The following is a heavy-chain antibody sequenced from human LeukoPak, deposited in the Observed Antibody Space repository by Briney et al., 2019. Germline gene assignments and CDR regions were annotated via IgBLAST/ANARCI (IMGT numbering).Heavy chain of an antibody. CDR3: AGGGTTVTYDY. D-gene: IGHD4-17*01. J-gene: IGHJ4*02. Sequence: PSETLSLTCTVSGGSISSYYWSWIRQPPGKGLEWIGHIYYSGSTNYNPSPKSRVTISVDTSKNQFSLKLSSVTAADTAVYYCAGGGTTVTYDYWGQGTLVTVSS. V-gene: IGHV4-59*01. CDR1: GGSISSYY. CDR2: IYYSGST.